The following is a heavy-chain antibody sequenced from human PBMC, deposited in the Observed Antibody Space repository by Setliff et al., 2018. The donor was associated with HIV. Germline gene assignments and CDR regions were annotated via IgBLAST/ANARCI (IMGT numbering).Heavy chain of an antibody. D-gene: IGHD4-4*01. CDR3: ARDLGYSNYYYYYAMDV. CDR2: ISSSSSSI. V-gene: IGHV3-21*01. CDR1: GFTFSSYN. J-gene: IGHJ6*02. Sequence: GESLKISCAASGFTFSSYNMNWVRQAPGKGLEWVSSISSSSSSIYYADSVRGRFTISRDNAKNSLYLQMNSLRAEDTAVYYCARDLGYSNYYYYYAMDVWGQGTTVTVSS.